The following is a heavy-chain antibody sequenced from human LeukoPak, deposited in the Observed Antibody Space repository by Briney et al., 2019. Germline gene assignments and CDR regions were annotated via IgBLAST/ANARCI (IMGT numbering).Heavy chain of an antibody. CDR3: ARDRGYCSGGSCSISFDY. J-gene: IGHJ4*02. D-gene: IGHD2-15*01. Sequence: ASVKVSCKASGYTFTGYYMHWVRQAPGQGLEWMGWINPNSGGTNYAQKFQGRVTMTRDTSISTAYMELSRLRSDDTAVYYCARDRGYCSGGSCSISFDYWGQGTLVTVSS. V-gene: IGHV1-2*02. CDR2: INPNSGGT. CDR1: GYTFTGYY.